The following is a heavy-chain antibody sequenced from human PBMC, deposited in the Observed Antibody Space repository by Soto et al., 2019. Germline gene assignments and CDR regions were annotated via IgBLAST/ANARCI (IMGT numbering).Heavy chain of an antibody. CDR1: GYTFTSYG. CDR3: AREIAARPWRESSYYYGMDV. V-gene: IGHV1-18*01. D-gene: IGHD6-6*01. Sequence: ASVKVSCKASGYTFTSYGISWVRQAPGQGLEWMGWISAYNGNTNYAQKLQGRVTMTTDTSTSTAYMELSSLRSDDTAVYYCAREIAARPWRESSYYYGMDVWGQGTTVTVSS. CDR2: ISAYNGNT. J-gene: IGHJ6*02.